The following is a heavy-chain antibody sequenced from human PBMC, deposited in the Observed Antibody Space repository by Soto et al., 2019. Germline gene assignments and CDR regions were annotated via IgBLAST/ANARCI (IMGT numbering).Heavy chain of an antibody. CDR3: AVVWASPRVYYYGMEV. V-gene: IGHV1-69*01. J-gene: IGHJ6*02. D-gene: IGHD2-15*01. CDR1: GGTFSSNA. Sequence: QVQLVQSGAEVKKPGSSVKVSCKASGGTFSSNAISWVRQAPGQGLEWMGGIIPIFGTANYAQKFQGRVTITEDESTRTADMELSSLRSEDTAVYYCAVVWASPRVYYYGMEVWGQGTTGTLS. CDR2: IIPIFGTA.